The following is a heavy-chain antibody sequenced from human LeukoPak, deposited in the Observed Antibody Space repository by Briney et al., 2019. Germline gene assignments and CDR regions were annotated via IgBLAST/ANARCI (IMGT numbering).Heavy chain of an antibody. J-gene: IGHJ5*02. V-gene: IGHV1-3*01. CDR2: INAGNGNT. CDR1: GYTFTSYA. D-gene: IGHD6-13*01. CDR3: AITGYSTFGFDP. Sequence: ASVKVSCKASGYTFTSYAMHWVRQAPGQRLEWMGWINAGNGNTKYSQKFQGRVIITRDTSASTAYMELSSLRSEDTAVYYCAITGYSTFGFDPWGQGTLVTVSS.